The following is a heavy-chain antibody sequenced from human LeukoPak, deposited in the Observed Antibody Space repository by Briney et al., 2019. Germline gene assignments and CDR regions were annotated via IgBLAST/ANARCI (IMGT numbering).Heavy chain of an antibody. V-gene: IGHV1-2*02. CDR1: GYTFTSNY. Sequence: GASVKVSCKAFGYTFTSNYMHWVRQAPGQGLEWMGWINPNSGGTNYAQKFQGRVTMTRDTSISTAYMELSRLRSDDTAVYYCARDLEWLYPGGAFDIWGQGIMVTVSS. J-gene: IGHJ3*02. D-gene: IGHD3-3*01. CDR2: INPNSGGT. CDR3: ARDLEWLYPGGAFDI.